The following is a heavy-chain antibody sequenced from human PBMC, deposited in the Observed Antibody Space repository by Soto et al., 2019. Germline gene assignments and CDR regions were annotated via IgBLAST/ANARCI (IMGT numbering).Heavy chain of an antibody. J-gene: IGHJ4*02. CDR3: TRAEEMATIRFEH. Sequence: ASVKVSCKASGYTFAFYFIHWVRQAPGHGLEWMGTINPTGGPTSYAQKFQGRVTMTRDTSTNTVYMELTSLTYDDTAVYYCTRAEEMATIRFEHWGQGTLVTVSS. CDR2: INPTGGPT. CDR1: GYTFAFYF. V-gene: IGHV1-46*01.